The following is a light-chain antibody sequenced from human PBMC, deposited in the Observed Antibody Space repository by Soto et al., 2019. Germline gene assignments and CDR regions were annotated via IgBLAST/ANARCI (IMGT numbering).Light chain of an antibody. V-gene: IGLV2-11*01. CDR3: CSYAGSYTYV. Sequence: QSALTQPRSVSGSPGQSVTISCTGTSSDVGGYNYVSWYQHHPGKAPKLMIYDVTKRPSGVRDRFSASKSGNTASLTISGLQAEDEADYYCCSYAGSYTYVFGTGTKLTGL. CDR2: DVT. J-gene: IGLJ1*01. CDR1: SSDVGGYNY.